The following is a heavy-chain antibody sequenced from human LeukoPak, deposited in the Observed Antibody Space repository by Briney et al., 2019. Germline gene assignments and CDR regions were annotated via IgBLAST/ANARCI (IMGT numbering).Heavy chain of an antibody. V-gene: IGHV3-23*01. Sequence: GGSLRLSCAASGFTFSSYAMSWVRQAPGKGLEWVSAISGSGGSTYYADSVKGRFTISRDNSKSTLYLQMNSLRAEDTAVYYCAKGTRYSTSSGMDVWAKGPRSPSP. CDR3: AKGTRYSTSSGMDV. CDR1: GFTFSSYA. J-gene: IGHJ6*02. CDR2: ISGSGGST. D-gene: IGHD6-6*01.